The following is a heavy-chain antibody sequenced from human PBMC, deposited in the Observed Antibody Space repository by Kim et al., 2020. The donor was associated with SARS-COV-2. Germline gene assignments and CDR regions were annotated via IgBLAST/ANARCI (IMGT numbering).Heavy chain of an antibody. J-gene: IGHJ4*02. V-gene: IGHV7-4-1*02. Sequence: GHPTYAQGFNGRFVFSLDTSVSTAYLQVSSLKAEDTAVYYCARDSTGYFDSWGQGTLVTVSS. D-gene: IGHD2-8*02. CDR3: ARDSTGYFDS. CDR2: GHP.